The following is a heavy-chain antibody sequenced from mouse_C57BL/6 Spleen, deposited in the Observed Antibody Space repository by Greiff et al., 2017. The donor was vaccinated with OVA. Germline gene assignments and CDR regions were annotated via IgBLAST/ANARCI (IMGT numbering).Heavy chain of an antibody. CDR1: GFNIKDDY. CDR3: TMGYGSSYFDY. D-gene: IGHD1-1*01. J-gene: IGHJ2*01. CDR2: IDPENGDT. V-gene: IGHV14-4*01. Sequence: VQLQQSGAELVRPGASVKLSCTASGFNIKDDYMHWVKQRPEQGLEWIGWIDPENGDTEYASKFQGKATITADTSSNTAYLQLSSLTSEDTAVYYCTMGYGSSYFDYWGQGTTLTVSS.